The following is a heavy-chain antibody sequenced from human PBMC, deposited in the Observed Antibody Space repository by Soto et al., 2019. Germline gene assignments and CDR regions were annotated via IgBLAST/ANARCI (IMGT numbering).Heavy chain of an antibody. J-gene: IGHJ6*02. V-gene: IGHV1-69*01. CDR1: GGTLIDYA. CDR2: IMPTVDSA. CDR3: AVASVREIMAQESSGMAV. D-gene: IGHD3-10*01. Sequence: QVQLVQSGAEVKTPGSSVKVSCKASGGTLIDYAISWVRQAPGQGLEWMGGIMPTVDSANYAQNFQGRLTISEDESTSTANLELSSLRSDDTAVYYCAVASVREIMAQESSGMAVWGQGTTVSVSS.